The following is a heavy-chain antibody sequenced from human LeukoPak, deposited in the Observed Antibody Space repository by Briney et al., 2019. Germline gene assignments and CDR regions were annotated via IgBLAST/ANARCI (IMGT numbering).Heavy chain of an antibody. D-gene: IGHD1-26*01. J-gene: IGHJ4*02. CDR2: ITASGTAM. V-gene: IGHV3-48*02. CDR1: GFTFSSYA. Sequence: PGGSLRLSCAASGFTFSSYAMHWVRQAPGKGLEWVSHITASGTAMFYADSVKGRFTISRDNAKNSLYLQMNSLRDEDTAVYYCASSGSYRFAYWGQGTLVTVSS. CDR3: ASSGSYRFAY.